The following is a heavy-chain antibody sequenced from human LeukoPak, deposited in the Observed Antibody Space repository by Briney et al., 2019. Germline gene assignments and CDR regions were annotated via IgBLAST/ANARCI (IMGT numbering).Heavy chain of an antibody. CDR3: ARAWTSVAATDY. J-gene: IGHJ4*02. CDR1: GFTFSSYW. Sequence: PGGSLRLSCAASGFTFSSYWMSWVRRAPGKGLEWVANIKQDGSEKYYVDSAKGRSTTSRHNAQNSLYLQTNSLRAEDTAVYYCARAWTSVAATDYWGQGTLVTVSS. D-gene: IGHD6-19*01. CDR2: IKQDGSEK. V-gene: IGHV3-7*04.